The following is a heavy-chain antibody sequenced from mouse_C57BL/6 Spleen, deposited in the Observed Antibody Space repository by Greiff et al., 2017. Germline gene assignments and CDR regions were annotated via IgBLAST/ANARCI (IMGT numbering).Heavy chain of an antibody. Sequence: QVQLKESGAELVKPGASVKISCKASGYAFSSYWMTWVKQRPGKGLEWIGQIYPGDGDTNYNGKFKGKATLTADQSSSTAYMQRSSLTSEDSAVYFCAREAPGDYDNAMDYWGQGTSVTVSS. J-gene: IGHJ4*01. CDR3: AREAPGDYDNAMDY. D-gene: IGHD2-4*01. CDR1: GYAFSSYW. CDR2: IYPGDGDT. V-gene: IGHV1-80*01.